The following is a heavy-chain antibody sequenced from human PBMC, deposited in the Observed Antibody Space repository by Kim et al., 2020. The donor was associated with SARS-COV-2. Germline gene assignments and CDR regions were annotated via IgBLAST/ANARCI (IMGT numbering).Heavy chain of an antibody. Sequence: SETLSLTCTVSNGSVSPYYWSWIRQPPGKGLEWIGNIHQSGTTHQNPSLRSRLIISLDSSKNQFSLNLSSLTAADTAIYYCARHQEYSSGAYCFLEAFD. V-gene: IGHV4-59*08. CDR2: IHQSGTT. CDR1: NGSVSPYY. D-gene: IGHD2-15*01. CDR3: ARHQEYSSGAYCFLEAFD. J-gene: IGHJ3*02.